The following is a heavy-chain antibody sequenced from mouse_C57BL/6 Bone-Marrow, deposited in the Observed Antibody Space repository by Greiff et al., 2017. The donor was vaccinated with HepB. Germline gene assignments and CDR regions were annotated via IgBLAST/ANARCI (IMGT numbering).Heavy chain of an antibody. Sequence: VQLQQSGAELVRPGASVKLSCTASGFNITDDYMHWVKQRPEQGLEWIGWIDPENGDTEYASKFQGKATITADTSSNTAYLQLSSLTSEDTAVYYCTTIYYDYDGGLLDFDVWGTGTTVTVSS. CDR1: GFNITDDY. D-gene: IGHD2-4*01. V-gene: IGHV14-4*01. J-gene: IGHJ1*03. CDR2: IDPENGDT. CDR3: TTIYYDYDGGLLDFDV.